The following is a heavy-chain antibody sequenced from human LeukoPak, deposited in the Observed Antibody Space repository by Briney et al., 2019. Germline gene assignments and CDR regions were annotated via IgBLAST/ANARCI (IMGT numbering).Heavy chain of an antibody. CDR2: INSDGSWT. Sequence: PGGSVRLSCAASGNYWMHWVPKVPGKGLVWVSHINSDGSWTSYADSVKGRFTISKDNAKNTVYLQMNSLRAEDTAVYYCAKDLRWYYFDYWGQGTLVTVSS. D-gene: IGHD1-14*01. CDR1: GNYW. V-gene: IGHV3-74*01. CDR3: AKDLRWYYFDY. J-gene: IGHJ4*02.